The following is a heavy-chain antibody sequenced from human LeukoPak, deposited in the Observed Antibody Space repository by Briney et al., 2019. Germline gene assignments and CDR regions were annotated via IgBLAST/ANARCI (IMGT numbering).Heavy chain of an antibody. J-gene: IGHJ4*02. CDR2: ISYDGSNK. Sequence: GGSLRLSCAASGFTFSSYAMHWVRQAPGKGLEWVAVISYDGSNKYYADSVKGRFTISRDNSKNTLYLQMNSLRAEDTAVYYCARDRIAAAWRYYFDYWGQGTLVTVSS. D-gene: IGHD6-13*01. V-gene: IGHV3-30-3*01. CDR1: GFTFSSYA. CDR3: ARDRIAAAWRYYFDY.